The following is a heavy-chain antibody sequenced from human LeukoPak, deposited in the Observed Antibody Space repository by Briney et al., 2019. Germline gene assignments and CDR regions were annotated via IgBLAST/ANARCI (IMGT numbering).Heavy chain of an antibody. J-gene: IGHJ6*02. Sequence: GGSLRLSCAVSGFTFSSYGMHWVRQAPGKGLERVAVISYDGSNKYYADSVKGRFTISRDKSKNTLYLQMNSLRAEDTAVYYCAKDLLGGDSGSYYEVGELGMDVWGQGTTVTVSS. CDR2: ISYDGSNK. D-gene: IGHD1-26*01. CDR1: GFTFSSYG. CDR3: AKDLLGGDSGSYYEVGELGMDV. V-gene: IGHV3-30*18.